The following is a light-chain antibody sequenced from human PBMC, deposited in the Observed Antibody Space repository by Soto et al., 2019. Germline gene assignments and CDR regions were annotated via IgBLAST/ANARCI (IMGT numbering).Light chain of an antibody. CDR3: QSYDSSLSGVI. CDR2: GNS. CDR1: SSNFGAGYD. V-gene: IGLV1-40*01. J-gene: IGLJ2*01. Sequence: QPVLTQPPSVSGAPGQRVTISCTGSSSNFGAGYDAHWYQQLPGTAPKLLIYGNSNRPSGVPDRFSGSKSGTSASLAITGLQAEDEADYYCQSYDSSLSGVIFGGGTKLTVL.